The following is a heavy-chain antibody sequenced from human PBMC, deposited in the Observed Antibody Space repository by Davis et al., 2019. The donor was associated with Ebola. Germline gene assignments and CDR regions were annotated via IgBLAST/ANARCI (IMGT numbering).Heavy chain of an antibody. CDR3: AKDRWWDYTGNSYFFDY. J-gene: IGHJ4*02. Sequence: PGGSLRLSCEASGFTFSMFSMAWVRQAPGKGLEWVSALSGSGVRTYYADSVKGRFTISRDNSKNTIYMQMNSLRAEDTAVYYCAKDRWWDYTGNSYFFDYWGQGILVTVSS. D-gene: IGHD4-23*01. CDR1: GFTFSMFS. V-gene: IGHV3-23*01. CDR2: LSGSGVRT.